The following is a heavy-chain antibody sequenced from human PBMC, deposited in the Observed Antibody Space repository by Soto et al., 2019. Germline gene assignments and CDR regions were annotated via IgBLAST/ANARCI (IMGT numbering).Heavy chain of an antibody. D-gene: IGHD2-2*01. CDR3: ARSRGVLVPAARGGWQYFDY. CDR1: GGTFSSYA. J-gene: IGHJ4*02. CDR2: IIPIFGTA. Sequence: QVQLVQSGAEVKKPGSSVKVSCKASGGTFSSYAISWVRQAPGQGLEWMGGIIPIFGTANYAQKFQGRVTITADESTSTAYMELSSLRSEDTAVYYCARSRGVLVPAARGGWQYFDYWGQGTLVTVSS. V-gene: IGHV1-69*12.